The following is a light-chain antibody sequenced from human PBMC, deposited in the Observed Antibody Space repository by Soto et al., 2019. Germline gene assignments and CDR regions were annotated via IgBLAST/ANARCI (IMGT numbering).Light chain of an antibody. CDR2: DAS. CDR1: QSINTW. CDR3: QQYDNYPLT. Sequence: DIQMTQSPSTLSASVGDRVTITCRASQSINTWLAWYQQNPGKAPKFLIYDASNLESGVPSRFSGSASGTEFTLTISSLQPDDFATYDCQQYDNYPLTFGGGTKVDI. J-gene: IGKJ4*01. V-gene: IGKV1-5*01.